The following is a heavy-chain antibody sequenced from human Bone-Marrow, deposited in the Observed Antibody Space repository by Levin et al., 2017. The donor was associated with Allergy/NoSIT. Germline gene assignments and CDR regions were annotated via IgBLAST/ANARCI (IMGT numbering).Heavy chain of an antibody. CDR2: INSDGSGT. CDR3: ARAPLPNWQLSDFYWYFDL. Sequence: SGGSLRLSCAASGFTISSYWMHWVRQAPGKGLVWVSRINSDGSGTSYADSVKGRFTISRDNAKNTLYLQMNSLRAEDTAVYYCARAPLPNWQLSDFYWYFDLWGRGTLVTVSS. V-gene: IGHV3-74*01. D-gene: IGHD7-27*01. J-gene: IGHJ2*01. CDR1: GFTISSYW.